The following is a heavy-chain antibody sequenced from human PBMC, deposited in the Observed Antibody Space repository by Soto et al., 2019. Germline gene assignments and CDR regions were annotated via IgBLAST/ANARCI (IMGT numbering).Heavy chain of an antibody. D-gene: IGHD3-10*01. CDR1: GFTFSNYL. J-gene: IGHJ4*02. CDR3: ARDGGGLGY. Sequence: EVQLVESGGGLVQPGGSVRLSCVVSGFTFSNYLMHWVRQAPGKGLVWVSRIESDGSSTTYADSVKGRFTISRDNAKNTLYLQMNGLSGEDTAIYYCARDGGGLGYWGQGTLVTVSS. CDR2: IESDGSST. V-gene: IGHV3-74*01.